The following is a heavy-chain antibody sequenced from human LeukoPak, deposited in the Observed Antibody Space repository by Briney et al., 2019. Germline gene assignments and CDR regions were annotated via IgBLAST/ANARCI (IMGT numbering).Heavy chain of an antibody. Sequence: PSETLSLTCAVYGGSFSGYYWSWIRQPPGKGLEWIGEINHSGSTNYNPSLKSRVTISVDTSKNQFSLKLSSVTAADTAVYYCARGPGYCSGGSCCFFYYYGMDVWGQGTTVTVSS. J-gene: IGHJ6*02. CDR2: INHSGST. D-gene: IGHD2-15*01. CDR1: GGSFSGYY. CDR3: ARGPGYCSGGSCCFFYYYGMDV. V-gene: IGHV4-34*01.